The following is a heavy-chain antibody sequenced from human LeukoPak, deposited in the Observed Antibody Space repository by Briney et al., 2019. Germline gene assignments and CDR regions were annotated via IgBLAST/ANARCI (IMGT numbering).Heavy chain of an antibody. CDR2: IKQDGREK. V-gene: IGHV3-7*01. J-gene: IGHJ4*02. CDR3: ARDRRSCSSTSCYAGEEDY. Sequence: GGSLRLSCAASGFTFSSYWMSWVRQDPGKGLEWVASIKQDGREKYYVDSVKGRFTISRDNAKNSLYLQMNSLRAEDTAVYYCARDRRSCSSTSCYAGEEDYWGQGTLVTVSS. CDR1: GFTFSSYW. D-gene: IGHD2-2*01.